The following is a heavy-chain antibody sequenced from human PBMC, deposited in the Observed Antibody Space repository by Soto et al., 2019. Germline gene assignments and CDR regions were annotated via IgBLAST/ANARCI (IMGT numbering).Heavy chain of an antibody. V-gene: IGHV4-31*03. CDR1: GGSISSGGYY. J-gene: IGHJ3*02. CDR2: IYYSGST. CDR3: ARDCSGGSCYSWAFDI. D-gene: IGHD2-15*01. Sequence: QVQLQESGPGLVKPSQTLSLTCTVSGGSISSGGYYWSWIRQHPGKGLEWIGYIYYSGSTYYNPSLKSRVTISVDTSKIQFSLKLSSVTAADTAVYYCARDCSGGSCYSWAFDIWGQGTMVTVSS.